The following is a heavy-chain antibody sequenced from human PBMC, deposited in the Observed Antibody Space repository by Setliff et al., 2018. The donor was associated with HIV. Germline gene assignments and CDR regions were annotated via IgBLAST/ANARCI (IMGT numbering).Heavy chain of an antibody. V-gene: IGHV4-34*01. J-gene: IGHJ4*02. CDR1: GASFSGYH. CDR2: INLSRST. D-gene: IGHD2-8*01. CDR3: AGTGGMVYVDY. Sequence: SETLSLTCAVYGASFSGYHWSWIRQPPGKGLEWIGEINLSRSTDYNPSLKSRVTISVDTSKNQFSLRLSSVTAGDTAVYYCAGTGGMVYVDYWGQGTLVTVSS.